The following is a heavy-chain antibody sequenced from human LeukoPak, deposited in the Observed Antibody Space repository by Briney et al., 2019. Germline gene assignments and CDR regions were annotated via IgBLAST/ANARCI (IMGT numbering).Heavy chain of an antibody. V-gene: IGHV4-39*01. CDR1: GGSISSSSYY. Sequence: PSETLSLTCTVSGGSISSSSYYWGWIRQPPGKGLEWIGSIYYSGSTYYNPSLKSRVTISVDTSKNQFSLQLNSVTPEDTAVYYCARVKWRGPTSSGWLDYWGQGTVVTVSS. CDR2: IYYSGST. J-gene: IGHJ4*02. CDR3: ARVKWRGPTSSGWLDY. D-gene: IGHD6-19*01.